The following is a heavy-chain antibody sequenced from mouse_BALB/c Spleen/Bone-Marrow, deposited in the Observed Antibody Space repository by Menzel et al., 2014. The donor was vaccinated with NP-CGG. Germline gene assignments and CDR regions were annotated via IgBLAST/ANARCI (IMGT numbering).Heavy chain of an antibody. J-gene: IGHJ2*01. V-gene: IGHV1-80*01. Sequence: VNVVDSGAELVRPGSSVKISCKASGYAFSSYWMIWVKQRPGQGLEWIGQIYPGDGDTNYNGKFKGKATLTVDKSSSTAYMQLSSLTSEDSAVYFCARSGYGSNYDYWGQGTTLTVSS. D-gene: IGHD1-1*01. CDR1: GYAFSSYW. CDR3: ARSGYGSNYDY. CDR2: IYPGDGDT.